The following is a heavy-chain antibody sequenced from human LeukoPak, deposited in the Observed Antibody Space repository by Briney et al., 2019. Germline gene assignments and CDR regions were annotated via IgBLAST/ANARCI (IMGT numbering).Heavy chain of an antibody. D-gene: IGHD6-19*01. J-gene: IGHJ4*02. CDR3: AKVVLAGTLVFDY. CDR2: ISGSGGST. V-gene: IGHV3-23*01. CDR1: GFTFSSYA. Sequence: GGSLRLSCAASGFTFSSYAMSWVRQAPGKGLEWVSAISGSGGSTYYADSVKGRFTISRDNSKNMLYLQMNSLRAEDTAVYYCAKVVLAGTLVFDYWGQGTLVTVSS.